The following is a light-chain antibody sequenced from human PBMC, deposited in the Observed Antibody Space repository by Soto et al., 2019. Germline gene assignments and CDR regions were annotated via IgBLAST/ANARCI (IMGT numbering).Light chain of an antibody. Sequence: EIVLTQSPATLSLSPGERATLSCWASQSVGSYLAWYQQKPGQAPRLLIYDASNRATGIPARFSGSGSGTDFTLPIPSLEPEDFSVYFCQHRYNWPWTFGQGTKVEI. V-gene: IGKV3-11*01. CDR1: QSVGSY. J-gene: IGKJ1*01. CDR2: DAS. CDR3: QHRYNWPWT.